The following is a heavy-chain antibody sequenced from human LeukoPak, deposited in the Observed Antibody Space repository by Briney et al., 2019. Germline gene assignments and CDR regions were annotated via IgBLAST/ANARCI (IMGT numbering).Heavy chain of an antibody. D-gene: IGHD2-21*01. CDR1: GFKYN. J-gene: IGHJ4*02. Sequence: GGSLRLSCAASGFKYNMHWVRQAPGKGLEWVAFISFDGSTAYYADSVQGRFTFSRDTSNNTLHPQMNSLRTEDTAVYYCASQTSIAAYFDSWGQGTLVTVSS. CDR3: ASQTSIAAYFDS. V-gene: IGHV3-30*04. CDR2: ISFDGSTA.